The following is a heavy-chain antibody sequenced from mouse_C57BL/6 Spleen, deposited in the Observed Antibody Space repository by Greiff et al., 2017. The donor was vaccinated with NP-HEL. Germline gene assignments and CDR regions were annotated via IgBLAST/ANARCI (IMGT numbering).Heavy chain of an antibody. Sequence: VQLQQSGPELVKPGASVKISCKASGYAFSSSWMNWVKQRPGKGLEWIGRIYPGDGDTNYNGKFKGKATLTADKSSSTAYMQLSSLTSEDSAVYFCARASLRPMDYWGQGTSVTVSS. D-gene: IGHD6-1*01. CDR3: ARASLRPMDY. J-gene: IGHJ4*01. V-gene: IGHV1-82*01. CDR1: GYAFSSSW. CDR2: IYPGDGDT.